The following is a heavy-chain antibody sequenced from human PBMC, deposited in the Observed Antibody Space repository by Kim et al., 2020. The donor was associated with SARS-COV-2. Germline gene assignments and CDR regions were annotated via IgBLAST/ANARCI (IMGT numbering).Heavy chain of an antibody. CDR2: ISQDGTKT. V-gene: IGHV3-33*05. Sequence: GGSLRLSCSTSGFSFNNSAMHWVRQAPGKGLEWVALISQDGTKTYYGDFVKGRFTISRDNSKNTVFLQMNSLRVEDTALYDCASDKWYSDEYVSAYYGMDVWGQGTTVTVSS. J-gene: IGHJ6*02. D-gene: IGHD3-16*01. CDR3: ASDKWYSDEYVSAYYGMDV. CDR1: GFSFNNSA.